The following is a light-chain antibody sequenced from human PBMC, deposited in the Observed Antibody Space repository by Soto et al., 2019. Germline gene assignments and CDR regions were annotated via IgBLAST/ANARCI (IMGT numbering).Light chain of an antibody. J-gene: IGKJ1*01. CDR1: QSISSY. CDR2: AAS. V-gene: IGKV1-39*01. Sequence: DIQITHSPSSLSASVGDRVTITCRASQSISSYLNWYQQKPGKAPKLLIYAASSLQSGVPSRFSGSGSGTDFTLTISSLQPEDFATYYCQKSYSTFWKFGQGTKVDIK. CDR3: QKSYSTFWK.